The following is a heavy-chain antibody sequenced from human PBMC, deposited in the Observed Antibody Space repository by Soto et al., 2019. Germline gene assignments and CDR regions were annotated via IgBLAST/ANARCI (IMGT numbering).Heavy chain of an antibody. Sequence: ASVKVSCKVSGYTLTELSMHWVRQAPGKGLEWMGGFDPEDGETIYAQKFQGRVTMTEDTSTDTAYMELSSLRAEDTAVYYCARDVPLNSSSPFDYWGQGTLVTVSS. V-gene: IGHV1-24*01. J-gene: IGHJ4*02. CDR3: ARDVPLNSSSPFDY. D-gene: IGHD6-13*01. CDR1: GYTLTELS. CDR2: FDPEDGET.